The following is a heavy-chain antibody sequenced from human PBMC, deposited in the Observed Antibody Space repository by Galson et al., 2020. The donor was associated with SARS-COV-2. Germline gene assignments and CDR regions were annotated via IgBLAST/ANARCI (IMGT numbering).Heavy chain of an antibody. CDR3: ATVSTSTVTTWSYWFDP. J-gene: IGHJ5*02. CDR1: GYTLTELS. V-gene: IGHV1-24*01. D-gene: IGHD4-17*01. CDR2: FDPEDGET. Sequence: ASVKVSCKVSGYTLTELSMHWVRQAPGKGLEWMGGFDPEDGETIYAQKFQGRVTMTEDTSTDTAYMELSSLRSEDTAVYYCATVSTSTVTTWSYWFDPWGQGTLVTVSS.